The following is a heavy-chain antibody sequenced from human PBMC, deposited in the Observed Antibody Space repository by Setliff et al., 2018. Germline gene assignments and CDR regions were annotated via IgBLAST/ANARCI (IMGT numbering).Heavy chain of an antibody. CDR1: GGSISSHY. D-gene: IGHD4-4*01. V-gene: IGHV4-59*11. Sequence: PSETLSLTCTVSGGSISSHYWSWIRQPPGKGLEWIGSIYYSGSTNYNPSLKSRVTISVDTSKNQFSLKLSSVTAADTAMYYCARDHRTTVTTTYDYWGQGTLVTVS. J-gene: IGHJ4*02. CDR3: ARDHRTTVTTTYDY. CDR2: IYYSGST.